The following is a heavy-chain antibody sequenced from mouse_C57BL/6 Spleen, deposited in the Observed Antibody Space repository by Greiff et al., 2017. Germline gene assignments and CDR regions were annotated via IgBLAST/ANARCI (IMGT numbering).Heavy chain of an antibody. J-gene: IGHJ2*01. CDR3: TSRYHYYGSSYNY. D-gene: IGHD1-1*01. Sequence: VQLKQSGAELVRPGASVKLSCTASGFNIKDDYMHWVKQRPEQGLEWIGWIDPENGDTEYASKFQGKATITADTSSNTAYLQLSSLTSEDTAVYYCTSRYHYYGSSYNYWGQGTTLTVSS. CDR1: GFNIKDDY. CDR2: IDPENGDT. V-gene: IGHV14-4*01.